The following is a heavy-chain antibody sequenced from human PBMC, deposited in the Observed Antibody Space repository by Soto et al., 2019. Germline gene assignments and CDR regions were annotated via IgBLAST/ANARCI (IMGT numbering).Heavy chain of an antibody. V-gene: IGHV1-2*02. CDR3: ARGEFEGEYYYDSSGYYYSLY. D-gene: IGHD3-22*01. J-gene: IGHJ4*02. CDR1: GYTFTGYY. Sequence: QVQLVQSGAEVKKPGASVKVSCKASGYTFTGYYMHWVRQAPGQGLEWMGWINPNSGGTNYAQKFQGRVTMTRDTSISTAYMELSRLRSDDTAVYYCARGEFEGEYYYDSSGYYYSLYWGRGTLVTVSS. CDR2: INPNSGGT.